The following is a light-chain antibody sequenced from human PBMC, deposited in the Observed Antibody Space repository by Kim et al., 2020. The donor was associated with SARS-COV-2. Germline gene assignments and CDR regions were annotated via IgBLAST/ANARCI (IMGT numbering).Light chain of an antibody. CDR1: RRLITTN. CDR3: QQYGRSLYT. Sequence: SPGERATLSCRASRRLITTNLAWYQQRPGQSPRLLIYGASSRATGIPDRFSGSGSGTDFTLTITRLQPEDFAVYYCQQYGRSLYTFGQGTKLEI. CDR2: GAS. V-gene: IGKV3-20*01. J-gene: IGKJ2*01.